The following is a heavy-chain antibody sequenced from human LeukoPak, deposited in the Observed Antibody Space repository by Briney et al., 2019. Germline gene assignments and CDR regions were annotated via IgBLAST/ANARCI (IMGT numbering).Heavy chain of an antibody. D-gene: IGHD3-10*01. Sequence: SETLSLTCAVSGGSLSGYYWTWIRQPPGKGLEWIGEINHSGSTNYNPSLKSRVTISVDTSRKQFFLRLSSVTAADTAMYYCARGYYGSGRGLYYYYYYMDVWGKGTTVTVSS. CDR1: GGSLSGYY. V-gene: IGHV4-34*01. CDR3: ARGYYGSGRGLYYYYYYMDV. J-gene: IGHJ6*03. CDR2: INHSGST.